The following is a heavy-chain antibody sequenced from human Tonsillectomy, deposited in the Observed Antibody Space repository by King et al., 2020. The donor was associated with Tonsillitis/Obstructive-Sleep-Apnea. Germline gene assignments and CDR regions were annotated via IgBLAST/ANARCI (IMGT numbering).Heavy chain of an antibody. D-gene: IGHD2-2*01. CDR2: ISPYIGKT. V-gene: IGHV1-18*01. CDR3: ARFCTNTSCHFLAGFDS. J-gene: IGHJ4*02. CDR1: GYTFTSYG. Sequence: QLVQSGAEVKKPGASVKVSCKASGYTFTSYGISWVRQPPGQGLEWMGWISPYIGKTNYAQKLQGRVTMTTDTSTSTAYMELRSLRSDDPAVYYCARFCTNTSCHFLAGFDSWGQGTLVTVSS.